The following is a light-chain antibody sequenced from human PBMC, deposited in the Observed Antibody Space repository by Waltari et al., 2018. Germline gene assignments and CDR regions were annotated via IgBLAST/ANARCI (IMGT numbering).Light chain of an antibody. V-gene: IGLV4-69*01. J-gene: IGLJ3*02. CDR1: SGHSTTI. CDR3: QTGGHGTWV. CDR2: VNSDGSH. Sequence: QLVLTQSPSASASLGASVKLTCTLSSGHSTTIIAWLQQQPEKGPRYLMNVNSDGSHNKGVGIPDRFSGSSSGAERYLTISSLQSEDEADYYCQTGGHGTWVFGGGTRLTVL.